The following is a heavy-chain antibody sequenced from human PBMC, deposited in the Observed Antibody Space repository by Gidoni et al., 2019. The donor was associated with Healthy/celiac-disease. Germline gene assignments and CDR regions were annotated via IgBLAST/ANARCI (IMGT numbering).Heavy chain of an antibody. CDR2: IWYDGSNK. Sequence: QVQLVESGGGVVQPGRSLRLSCAASGFTFSSYGMQWVRQAPGKGLEWVAVIWYDGSNKYYADSVKGRFTISRDNSKNTLYLQMNSLRAEDTAVYYCARAQYSSSWYSGSRTEYYFDYWGQGTLVTVSS. CDR3: ARAQYSSSWYSGSRTEYYFDY. CDR1: GFTFSSYG. J-gene: IGHJ4*02. V-gene: IGHV3-33*01. D-gene: IGHD6-13*01.